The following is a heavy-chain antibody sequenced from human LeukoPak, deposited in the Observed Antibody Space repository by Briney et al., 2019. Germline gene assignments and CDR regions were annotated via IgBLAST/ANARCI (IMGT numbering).Heavy chain of an antibody. CDR1: GFSFSSYS. J-gene: IGHJ6*03. V-gene: IGHV3-48*04. CDR2: ISTSGSNI. CDR3: AKDGRGSPTGIGWGQFLGYYYYYMDV. D-gene: IGHD2-15*01. Sequence: QPGGSLRLSCAASGFSFSSYSMNWVRQAPGKGLEWVSYISTSGSNIYYADSVKGRFTIPRDNSKNSLYLQMNSLRAEDTALYYCAKDGRGSPTGIGWGQFLGYYYYYMDVWGKGTTVTVSS.